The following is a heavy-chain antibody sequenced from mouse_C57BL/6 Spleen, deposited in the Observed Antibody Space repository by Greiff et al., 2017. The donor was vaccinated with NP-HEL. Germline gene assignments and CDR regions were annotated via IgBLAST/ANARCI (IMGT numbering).Heavy chain of an antibody. CDR1: GYTFTDYE. J-gene: IGHJ4*01. CDR3: TSYYYGSSDAMDY. V-gene: IGHV1-15*01. CDR2: IDPETGGT. D-gene: IGHD1-1*01. Sequence: QVQLQQSGAELVRPGASVTLSCKASGYTFTDYEMHWVKQTPVHGLEWIGAIDPETGGTAYNQKFKGKAILTADKSSSTAYMELRSLTSEDSAVYYCTSYYYGSSDAMDYWGQGTSVTVSS.